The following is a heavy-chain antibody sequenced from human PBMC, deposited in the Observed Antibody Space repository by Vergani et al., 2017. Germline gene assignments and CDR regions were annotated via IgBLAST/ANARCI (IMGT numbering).Heavy chain of an antibody. Sequence: EVQLLESGGGLVQPGGSLRLSCEASGFSFPGYAMSWVRQAPGKGLEWVSSVSGSSATPYYADSVKGRFIISRDNSKNTLHLQMDSLRVEDTAMYFCARDLSYSTAWPFFDSRGQGTLVTVSP. J-gene: IGHJ4*02. D-gene: IGHD4-11*01. CDR3: ARDLSYSTAWPFFDS. V-gene: IGHV3-23*01. CDR1: GFSFPGYA. CDR2: VSGSSATP.